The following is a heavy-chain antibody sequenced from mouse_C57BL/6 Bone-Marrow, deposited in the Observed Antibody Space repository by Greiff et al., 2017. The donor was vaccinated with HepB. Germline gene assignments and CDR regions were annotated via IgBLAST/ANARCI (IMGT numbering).Heavy chain of an antibody. CDR1: GYTFTSYW. D-gene: IGHD1-1*01. CDR2: IDPSDSYT. Sequence: QVQLKQPGAELVKPGASVKLSCKASGYTFTSYWMQWVKQRPGQGLEWIGEIDPSDSYTNYNQKFKGKATLNVDTSSSTAYMQLSSLTSEDSAVYYCARYYYGSSPWYFDVWGTGTTVTVSS. J-gene: IGHJ1*03. CDR3: ARYYYGSSPWYFDV. V-gene: IGHV1-50*01.